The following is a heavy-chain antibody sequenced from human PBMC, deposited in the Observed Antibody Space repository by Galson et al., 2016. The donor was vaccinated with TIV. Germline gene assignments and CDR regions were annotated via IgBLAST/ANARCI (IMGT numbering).Heavy chain of an antibody. J-gene: IGHJ6*02. CDR2: TWYHGVNK. CDR1: GFSFSTNA. V-gene: IGHV3-33*01. Sequence: SLRLSCAASGFSFSTNAMHWVRLAPGKGLEWVAVTWYHGVNKYYANSVAGRFTISRDDSKNTLYLQMTSLRAEDTAVYYCARDRYYDASGYYFYYYGMDVWGQGTTVTVSS. CDR3: ARDRYYDASGYYFYYYGMDV. D-gene: IGHD3-3*01.